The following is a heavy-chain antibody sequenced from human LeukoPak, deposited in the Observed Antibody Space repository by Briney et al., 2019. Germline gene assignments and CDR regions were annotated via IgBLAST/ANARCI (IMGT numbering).Heavy chain of an antibody. V-gene: IGHV1-69*01. Sequence: SVTVSCKASGGTFSSYAISWLRQAPGQGLEWMGGIIPIFGTANYAQKFQGRVTITADESTSTAYMELSRLRSEDTAVYYGARERQVVIVGATRYFDYWGQGTLVTVSS. CDR1: GGTFSSYA. CDR2: IIPIFGTA. CDR3: ARERQVVIVGATRYFDY. D-gene: IGHD1-26*01. J-gene: IGHJ4*02.